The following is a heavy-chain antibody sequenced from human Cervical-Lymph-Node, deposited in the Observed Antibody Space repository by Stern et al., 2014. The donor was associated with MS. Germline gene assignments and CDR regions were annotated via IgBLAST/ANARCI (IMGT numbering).Heavy chain of an antibody. CDR2: IYYSGST. CDR3: ARGDAGWFDP. Sequence: QVQLQESGPGLVKPSETLSLTCTVSGGSISSYYWSWIRQPPGKGLEWIGYIYYSGSTNYNPSLKSRVTISVDTSKNQFSLKLSSVTAADTAVYYCARGDAGWFDPWGQGTLVTVSS. V-gene: IGHV4-59*01. CDR1: GGSISSYY. J-gene: IGHJ5*02.